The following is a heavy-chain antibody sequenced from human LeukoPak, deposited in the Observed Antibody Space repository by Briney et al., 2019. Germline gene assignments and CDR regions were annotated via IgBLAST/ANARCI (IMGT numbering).Heavy chain of an antibody. CDR3: ARAEAYYDFWSGYYYFDY. CDR1: GFTFSSYS. Sequence: GGSLRLSCAASGFTFSSYSMNWVRQAPGKGLEWVSYISSSSSTIYYADSVKGRFTISRDNAKNSLYLQMNSLRAEDTAVYYCARAEAYYDFWSGYYYFDYWGQGTLVTVSS. D-gene: IGHD3-3*01. V-gene: IGHV3-48*04. J-gene: IGHJ4*02. CDR2: ISSSSSTI.